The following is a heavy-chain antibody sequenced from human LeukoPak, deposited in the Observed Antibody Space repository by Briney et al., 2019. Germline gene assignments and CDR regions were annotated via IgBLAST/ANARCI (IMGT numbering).Heavy chain of an antibody. V-gene: IGHV4-39*01. D-gene: IGHD6-19*01. CDR1: GGSINSSRYY. J-gene: IGHJ5*02. Sequence: SETLSLTCFVSGGSINSSRYYWGWIRQPPGKGLEWIASIYYRGRTYYNPSLESRVTLSVDTSKNQFSLKLNSVTAADTAEYFCARHWYSSGWSGGNWSDPWGQGTLVTVSS. CDR3: ARHWYSSGWSGGNWSDP. CDR2: IYYRGRT.